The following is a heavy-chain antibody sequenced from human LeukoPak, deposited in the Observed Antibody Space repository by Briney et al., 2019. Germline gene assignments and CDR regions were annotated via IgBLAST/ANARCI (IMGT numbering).Heavy chain of an antibody. J-gene: IGHJ4*02. CDR2: INPNSGGT. D-gene: IGHD5-12*01. CDR1: GYTFTGYY. Sequence: ASVTVSCKASGYTFTGYYMHWVRQAPGQGLEWMGWINPNSGGTNYAQKFQGRVTMTRDMSISTAYMELSRLRSDDTAVYYCARGYSGYDSFDYWGQGTLVTVSS. CDR3: ARGYSGYDSFDY. V-gene: IGHV1-2*02.